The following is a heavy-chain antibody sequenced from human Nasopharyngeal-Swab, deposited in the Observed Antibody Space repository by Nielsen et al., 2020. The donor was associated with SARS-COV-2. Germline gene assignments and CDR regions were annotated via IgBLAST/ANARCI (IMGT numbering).Heavy chain of an antibody. Sequence: WIRQPPGTGLEWIGTVYYSGSTYYNPSLKSRVTVSVDTAKNQFSLTLTSMTAADTAVYYCATSGDSDHDSGLDYWGQGTLVTVSS. CDR2: VYYSGST. CDR3: ATSGDSDHDSGLDY. D-gene: IGHD5-12*01. V-gene: IGHV4-39*01. J-gene: IGHJ4*02.